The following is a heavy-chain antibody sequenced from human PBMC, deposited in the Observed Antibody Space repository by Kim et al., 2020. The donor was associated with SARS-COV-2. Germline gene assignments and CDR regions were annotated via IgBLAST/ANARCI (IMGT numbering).Heavy chain of an antibody. CDR1: GFTFSSYG. D-gene: IGHD6-13*01. V-gene: IGHV3-30*18. CDR3: AKVPDKDGSSWHPAEYFQH. Sequence: GGSLRLSCAASGFTFSSYGMHWVRQAPGKGLEWVAVISYDGSNKYYADSVKGRFTISRDNSKNTLYLQMNSLRAEDTAVYYCAKVPDKDGSSWHPAEYFQHWGQGTLVTVSS. CDR2: ISYDGSNK. J-gene: IGHJ1*01.